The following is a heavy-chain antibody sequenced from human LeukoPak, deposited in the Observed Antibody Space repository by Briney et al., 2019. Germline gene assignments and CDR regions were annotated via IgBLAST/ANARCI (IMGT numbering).Heavy chain of an antibody. V-gene: IGHV1-3*01. Sequence: GASVKVSCKASGYTFTSYAMHWVRQAPGQRLEWMGWINAGNGNTKYSQKFQGRVTITGDTSASTAYMELSSLRSEDTAVYYCAVNLGSSSYPDAFDIWGQGTMVTVSS. D-gene: IGHD6-13*01. CDR1: GYTFTSYA. J-gene: IGHJ3*02. CDR2: INAGNGNT. CDR3: AVNLGSSSYPDAFDI.